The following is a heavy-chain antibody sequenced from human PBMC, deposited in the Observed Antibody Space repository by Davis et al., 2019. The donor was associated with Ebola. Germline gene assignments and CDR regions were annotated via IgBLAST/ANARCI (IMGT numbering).Heavy chain of an antibody. Sequence: PGGSLRLSCVASGFTFSDYYMNWIRQAPGKGLVWVSRTNSDGSITSYADSVKGRFSISRDSTSNTLYLQMNGLRAEDTAVYYCARSSYQPDYWGQGTLVTVSS. CDR3: ARSSYQPDY. D-gene: IGHD2-2*01. CDR1: GFTFSDYY. V-gene: IGHV3-74*01. J-gene: IGHJ4*02. CDR2: TNSDGSIT.